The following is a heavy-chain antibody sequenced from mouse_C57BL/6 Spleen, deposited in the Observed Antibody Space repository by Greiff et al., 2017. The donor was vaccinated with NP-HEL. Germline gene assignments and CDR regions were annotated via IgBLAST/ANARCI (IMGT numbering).Heavy chain of an antibody. CDR3: ARENLLHYFDY. V-gene: IGHV1-18*01. CDR2: INPNNGGT. Sequence: VQLQQSGPELVKPGASVKIPCTASGYTFTDYNMDWVKQSHGKSLEWIGDINPNNGGTIYNQKFKGKATLTVDKSSNTAYMELRRLTSEDTAVYYCARENLLHYFDYWGQGTSLTVSS. D-gene: IGHD1-1*01. CDR1: GYTFTDYN. J-gene: IGHJ2*02.